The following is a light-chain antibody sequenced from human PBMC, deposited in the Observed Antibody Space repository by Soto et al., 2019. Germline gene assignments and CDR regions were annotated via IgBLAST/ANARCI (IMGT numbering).Light chain of an antibody. CDR1: SSDVGGYTF. CDR3: CSYAGSYTHV. J-gene: IGLJ1*01. CDR2: DVT. Sequence: QSVLTQPRSVSGSPGQSVTISCTGTSSDVGGYTFVSWYQQYPGKAPKLIIYDVTKGPSGVPDRFSGSKSGNTASLTISGLQTDDEADYYCCSYAGSYTHVFGTGTKLTVL. V-gene: IGLV2-11*01.